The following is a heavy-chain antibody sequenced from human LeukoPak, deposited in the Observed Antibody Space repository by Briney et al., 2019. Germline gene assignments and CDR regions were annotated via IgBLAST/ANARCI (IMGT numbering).Heavy chain of an antibody. Sequence: PSETLSLTCAVSGGSISSGGYSWSWIRQPPGKGLEWIGYIYHSGSTYYNPSLKSRVTISVDRSKNQFSLKLSSVTAADTAVYYCARGLPGRPLGPFDYWGQGTLVTVSS. CDR2: IYHSGST. D-gene: IGHD7-27*01. J-gene: IGHJ4*02. CDR3: ARGLPGRPLGPFDY. V-gene: IGHV4-30-2*01. CDR1: GGSISSGGYS.